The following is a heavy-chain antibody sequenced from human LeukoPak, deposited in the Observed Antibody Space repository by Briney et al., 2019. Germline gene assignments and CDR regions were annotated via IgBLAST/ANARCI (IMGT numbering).Heavy chain of an antibody. J-gene: IGHJ4*02. Sequence: GGSLRLSCAASGFTFSSYWMSWVRQVPGKGLVWVSGLNSDGSTTGYADSVRGRFTISRDNAKSTLYLQMNSLRAEDTAVYYCARGGYGAHMGWGQGTLVTVSS. D-gene: IGHD4-17*01. CDR3: ARGGYGAHMG. CDR2: LNSDGSTT. CDR1: GFTFSSYW. V-gene: IGHV3-74*01.